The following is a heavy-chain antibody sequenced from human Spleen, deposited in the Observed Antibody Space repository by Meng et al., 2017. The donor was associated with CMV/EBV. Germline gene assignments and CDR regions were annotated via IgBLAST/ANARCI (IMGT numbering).Heavy chain of an antibody. CDR1: GYTFTNLC. CDR2: ISAYNGDT. CDR3: ARDSLLYNWNDLNMFDP. Sequence: SVKVSFKASGYTFTNLCISWVRQAPGQGLEGMGWISAYNGDTNFAQKLQGRVSMTTYTSTSTAYMELRSLTSDHTAVYFCARDSLLYNWNDLNMFDPWGQGTLVTVSS. D-gene: IGHD1-1*01. J-gene: IGHJ5*02. V-gene: IGHV1-18*01.